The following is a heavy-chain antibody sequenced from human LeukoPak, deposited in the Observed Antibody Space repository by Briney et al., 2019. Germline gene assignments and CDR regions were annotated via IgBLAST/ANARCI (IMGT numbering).Heavy chain of an antibody. Sequence: GGSLRLSCAASGFTFSSYSMNWVRQAPGKGLEWVSSISSSSSYIYYADSVKGRFTISRDNAKNSLYLHMNSLRAEDTAVYYCARGVVQCYDFWSGYSLTCPYFDYWGQGTLVTVSS. CDR1: GFTFSSYS. CDR2: ISSSSSYI. D-gene: IGHD3-3*01. J-gene: IGHJ4*02. V-gene: IGHV3-21*01. CDR3: ARGVVQCYDFWSGYSLTCPYFDY.